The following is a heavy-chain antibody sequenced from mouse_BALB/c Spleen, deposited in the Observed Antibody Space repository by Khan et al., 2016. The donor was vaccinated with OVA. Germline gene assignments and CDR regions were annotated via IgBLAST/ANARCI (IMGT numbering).Heavy chain of an antibody. D-gene: IGHD1-3*01. V-gene: IGHV1S137*01. CDR2: ISTYYGDV. CDR1: GYSFTDFA. J-gene: IGHJ3*01. Sequence: VQPQESGAGLVRPGVSVKISCKGSGYSFTDFAMHWVKQSHAKSLEWIGVISTYYGDVTYNQNFKDKATFTVDRSSSTAYMEFDRLTSEDSAIFYCVRGSGNSRFAYWGQGTLVTVSA. CDR3: VRGSGNSRFAY.